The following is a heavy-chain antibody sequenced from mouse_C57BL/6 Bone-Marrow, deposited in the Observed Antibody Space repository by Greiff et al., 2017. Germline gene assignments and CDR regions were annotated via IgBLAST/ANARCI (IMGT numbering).Heavy chain of an antibody. J-gene: IGHJ4*01. CDR1: GHTFTDYE. D-gene: IGHD1-1*01. CDR2: IDPETGGT. CDR3: TNYYGSSYAMDY. V-gene: IGHV1-15*01. Sequence: VQLQQSGAELVRPGASVTLSCKASGHTFTDYEMHWVKQTPVHGLEWIGAIDPETGGTAYNQKFKGKAILTADKSSSTAYMELRSLTSEDSAVYYCTNYYGSSYAMDYWGQGTSVTVSS.